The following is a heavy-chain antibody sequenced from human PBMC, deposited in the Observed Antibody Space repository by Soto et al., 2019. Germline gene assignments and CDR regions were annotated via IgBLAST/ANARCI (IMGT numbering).Heavy chain of an antibody. CDR2: ISSSSSYT. CDR1: GFTFSDYY. J-gene: IGHJ4*02. V-gene: IGHV3-11*06. D-gene: IGHD6-13*01. CDR3: ARISSSWYLGY. Sequence: PGGSLRLSCAASGFTFSDYYMSWIRQAPGKGLEWVSYISSSSSYTNYADSVKGRFTISRDNAKNSLYLQMNSLRAEDTAVYYCARISSSWYLGYWGQGTLVTVSS.